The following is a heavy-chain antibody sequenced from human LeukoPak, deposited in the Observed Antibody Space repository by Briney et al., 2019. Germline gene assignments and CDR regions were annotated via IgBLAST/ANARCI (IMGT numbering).Heavy chain of an antibody. CDR2: IYSGGNT. J-gene: IGHJ4*02. CDR1: GFTVSSDY. D-gene: IGHD1-26*01. V-gene: IGHV3-53*01. Sequence: PGGSLRLSCAASGFTVSSDYMSWVRQAPGKGLEWVSVIYSGGNTYYADSVKGRFTISRDNAKNTLYLQMNSLRAEDTAVYYCAKLSPGSGSFNGDFDYWGQGTLVTVSS. CDR3: AKLSPGSGSFNGDFDY.